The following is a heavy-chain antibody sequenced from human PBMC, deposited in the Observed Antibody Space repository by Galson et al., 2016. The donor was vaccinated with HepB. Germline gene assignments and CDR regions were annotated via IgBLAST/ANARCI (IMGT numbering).Heavy chain of an antibody. CDR1: GFTFSTFG. CDR2: IYYDGSNK. J-gene: IGHJ6*02. D-gene: IGHD5-12*01. V-gene: IGHV3-33*01. Sequence: SLRLSCAASGFTFSTFGMHWVRQAPGKGLEWVALIYYDGSNKYYADSVKGRFTISRDNSYNTLYRQMNSLRAEDTAVYYCARGRWIMDVWGQGTTVTVSS. CDR3: ARGRWIMDV.